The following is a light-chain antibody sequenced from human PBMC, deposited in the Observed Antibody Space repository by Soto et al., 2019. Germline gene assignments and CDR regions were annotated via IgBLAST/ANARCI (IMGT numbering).Light chain of an antibody. Sequence: QTVVTQPPSASGTPGQRVTISCSGSSSNIGSKYVYWYQQLPGTAPKLLMYRNNQRPSGVPDRFSGSKSGTSASLAISGLRSADEADYYCAAWDAGVSGPAFGGGTKVTVL. CDR2: RNN. CDR3: AAWDAGVSGPA. CDR1: SSNIGSKY. V-gene: IGLV1-47*01. J-gene: IGLJ2*01.